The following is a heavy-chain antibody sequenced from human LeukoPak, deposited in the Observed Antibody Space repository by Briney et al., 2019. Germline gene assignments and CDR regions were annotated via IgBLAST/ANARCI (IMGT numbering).Heavy chain of an antibody. J-gene: IGHJ4*02. Sequence: GGSLRLSCAASGFTFSSYNMNWVRQAPGKGLEWVSSISSSSSYIYYADSVKGRFTISRDNAKNSLYLQMNSLRAEDTAVYYCARERSIAAAADYWGQGTLVTVSS. V-gene: IGHV3-21*01. D-gene: IGHD6-13*01. CDR2: ISSSSSYI. CDR3: ARERSIAAAADY. CDR1: GFTFSSYN.